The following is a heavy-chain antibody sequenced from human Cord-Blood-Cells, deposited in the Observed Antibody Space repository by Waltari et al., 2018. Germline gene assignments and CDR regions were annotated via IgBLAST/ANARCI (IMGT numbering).Heavy chain of an antibody. CDR3: ARVEGVDTAMVDY. CDR1: GGSFSGYY. J-gene: IGHJ4*02. D-gene: IGHD5-18*01. CDR2: IKHSGST. Sequence: QVQLQQWGAGLLKPSETLSLTCAVYGGSFSGYYWSWIRQPPGKGLEWIGEIKHSGSTNYKPALKSRVTISVDTAKNRFSLKLSSVTAADTAVYYCARVEGVDTAMVDYWGQGTLVTVSS. V-gene: IGHV4-34*01.